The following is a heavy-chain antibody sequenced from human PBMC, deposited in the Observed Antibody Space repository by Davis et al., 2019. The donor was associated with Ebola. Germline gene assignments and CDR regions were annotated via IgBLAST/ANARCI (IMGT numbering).Heavy chain of an antibody. J-gene: IGHJ3*02. V-gene: IGHV5-51*01. Sequence: GESLKISCTGSGYTFTSYWIAWVRQRPGKGLEWMGIIYPADSDTRYSPSFQGQVTISADKSISTAYLQWSSLKASDTAMYYCASLRRTITGMDDAFDIWGQGTMVTVSS. CDR2: IYPADSDT. CDR1: GYTFTSYW. CDR3: ASLRRTITGMDDAFDI. D-gene: IGHD1-20*01.